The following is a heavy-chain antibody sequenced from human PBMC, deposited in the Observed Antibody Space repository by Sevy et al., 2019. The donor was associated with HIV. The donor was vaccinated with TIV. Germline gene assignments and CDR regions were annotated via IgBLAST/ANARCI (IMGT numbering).Heavy chain of an antibody. V-gene: IGHV4-59*01. CDR1: GGSISVYY. CDR2: FYHTGGT. Sequence: SETLSLTCTVSGGSISVYYWSWIRQPPGKELQYIGYFYHTGGTNYNPSLKSRVTMSVDTSNNQFSLKLTSVTAADTAVYYGARAPPVRSGDDSLNWFDPWGQGTLVTVSS. CDR3: ARAPPVRSGDDSLNWFDP. J-gene: IGHJ5*02. D-gene: IGHD5-12*01.